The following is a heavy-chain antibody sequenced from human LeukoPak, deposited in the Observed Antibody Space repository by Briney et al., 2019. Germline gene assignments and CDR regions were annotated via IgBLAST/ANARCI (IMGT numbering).Heavy chain of an antibody. CDR2: ISSSGSTI. V-gene: IGHV3-48*03. Sequence: GGSLRLSCSASGFTFSIYEVNWVRQARGKGLEWVSYISSSGSTIYYADSVKGRFTISRDNAKNSLYLQMNSLRGEDTAIYYCARDGDSYGYGIDYWGQGTLVTVSP. D-gene: IGHD5-18*01. CDR1: GFTFSIYE. CDR3: ARDGDSYGYGIDY. J-gene: IGHJ4*02.